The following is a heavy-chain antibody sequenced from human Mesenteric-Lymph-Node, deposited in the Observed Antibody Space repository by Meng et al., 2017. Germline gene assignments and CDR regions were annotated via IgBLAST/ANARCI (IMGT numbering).Heavy chain of an antibody. J-gene: IGHJ4*02. CDR1: GGSFSGYY. CDR2: INQSGST. V-gene: IGHV4-34*01. D-gene: IGHD6-19*01. CDR3: AKGGGWYAY. Sequence: QVQLQQWGAGLLKPSETLSLTCAVYGGSFSGYYWSWIRKPPGKGLEWIGEINQSGSTNYNPSLKSRVTISVDTSKNQFSLKLNSVTAADTAVYFCAKGGGWYAYWGQGALVTVSS.